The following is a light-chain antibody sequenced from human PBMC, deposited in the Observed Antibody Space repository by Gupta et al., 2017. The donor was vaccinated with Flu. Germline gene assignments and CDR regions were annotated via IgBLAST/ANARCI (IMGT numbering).Light chain of an antibody. Sequence: QSVLTQPPSVSAAPGQRVTISCSGSTSNIGANYVSWYQQLPGTAPRLLIYENNKRPSGIPDRFSDSKSGTSATLGITELQTGDEADYYCGTWDNSLNFARVFGGGTTLTVL. CDR2: ENN. J-gene: IGLJ3*02. V-gene: IGLV1-51*02. CDR1: TSNIGANY. CDR3: GTWDNSLNFARV.